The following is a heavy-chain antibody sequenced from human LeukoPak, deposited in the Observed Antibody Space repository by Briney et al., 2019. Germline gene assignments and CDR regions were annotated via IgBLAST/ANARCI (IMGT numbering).Heavy chain of an antibody. D-gene: IGHD2-8*01. Sequence: SETLSLTCTVSGGSISSYYWSWVRQPPGKGLEWIGYIYYSGSTNYNPSLKSRVTISVDTSKNQFSLKLSSVTAADTAVYYCAREAVYASVAFDIWGQGTMVTASS. CDR1: GGSISSYY. CDR3: AREAVYASVAFDI. CDR2: IYYSGST. V-gene: IGHV4-59*01. J-gene: IGHJ3*02.